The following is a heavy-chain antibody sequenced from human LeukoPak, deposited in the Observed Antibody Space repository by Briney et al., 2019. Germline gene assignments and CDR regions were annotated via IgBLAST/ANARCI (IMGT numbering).Heavy chain of an antibody. Sequence: ASVKVSCKASGYTFTNYGISWVRQAPGQGLEWMGWISAYNGNTNYAQKLQGRVTMTTDTSTSTAYMELRSLRSDDTAVYYCARVSANYYGSGNDAFDIWGQGTMVTVSS. J-gene: IGHJ3*02. CDR2: ISAYNGNT. V-gene: IGHV1-18*01. CDR1: GYTFTNYG. D-gene: IGHD3-10*01. CDR3: ARVSANYYGSGNDAFDI.